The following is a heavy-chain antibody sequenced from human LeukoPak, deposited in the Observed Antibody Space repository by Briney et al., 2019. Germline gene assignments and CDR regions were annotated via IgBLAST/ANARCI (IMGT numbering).Heavy chain of an antibody. D-gene: IGHD2-15*01. Sequence: SETMSLTCTVSGGSISSYYWSWIRQPPGKGLEWIGYIYYSGSTNYNPSLKSRVTISVDTSKNQFSLKLSSVTAADTAVYYCARQPVGYCSGGSCYGSFDPWGQGTLVTVYS. CDR3: ARQPVGYCSGGSCYGSFDP. CDR2: IYYSGST. J-gene: IGHJ5*02. CDR1: GGSISSYY. V-gene: IGHV4-59*08.